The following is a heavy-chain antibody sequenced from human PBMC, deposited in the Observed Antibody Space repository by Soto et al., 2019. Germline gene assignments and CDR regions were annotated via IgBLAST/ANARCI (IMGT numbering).Heavy chain of an antibody. J-gene: IGHJ4*02. D-gene: IGHD6-19*01. CDR3: AKASIAVAGTFDY. CDR1: GFTFDDYA. Sequence: SLRLSCAASGFTFDDYAMHWVRQAPGKGLEWVSGISWNSGSIGYADSVKGRFTISRDNAKNSLYLQMNSLRAEDTALYYCAKASIAVAGTFDYWGQGTLVTVSS. V-gene: IGHV3-9*01. CDR2: ISWNSGSI.